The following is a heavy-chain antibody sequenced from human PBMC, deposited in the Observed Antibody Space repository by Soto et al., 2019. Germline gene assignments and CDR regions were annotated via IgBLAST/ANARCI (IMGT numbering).Heavy chain of an antibody. CDR3: ARPIVYGDYEFGYYTDV. V-gene: IGHV4-39*01. Sequence: SETLSLTCTVSGGSISSGSYYWGWIRQHPGKGLEWIGSIYYSGSTYYNPSLKSRVTISVDTSKNQFSLKLSSVTAADAAVYYCARPIVYGDYEFGYYTDVWGKGTTVTVSS. CDR2: IYYSGST. J-gene: IGHJ6*03. CDR1: GGSISSGSYY. D-gene: IGHD4-17*01.